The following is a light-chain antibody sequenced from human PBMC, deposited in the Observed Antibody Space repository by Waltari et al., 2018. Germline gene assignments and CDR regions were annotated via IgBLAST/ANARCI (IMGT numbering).Light chain of an antibody. Sequence: DIVMTQSPEALAVSLGDRANINCKSSQSVLYSSNHKNSLAWYQQKPGQPPKLLIFWPSTLESGVPERFSGSGSGTDFTLTITSLQAEDVAVYYCQQYYSPPFTFGQGTRLEIK. CDR3: QQYYSPPFT. CDR2: WPS. CDR1: QSVLYSSNHKNS. J-gene: IGKJ5*01. V-gene: IGKV4-1*01.